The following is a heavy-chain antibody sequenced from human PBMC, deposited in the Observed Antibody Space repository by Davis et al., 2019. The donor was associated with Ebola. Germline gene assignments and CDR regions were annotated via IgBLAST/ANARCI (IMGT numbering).Heavy chain of an antibody. CDR3: ARDGAYCSSTSCLPTYGMDV. CDR1: GYTFTSYY. J-gene: IGHJ6*02. D-gene: IGHD2-2*01. CDR2: INPNSGGT. V-gene: IGHV1-2*04. Sequence: ASVKVSCKASGYTFTSYYMHWVRQAPGQGLEWMGWINPNSGGTNYAQKFQGWVTMTRDTSISTAYMELSRLRSDDTAVYYCARDGAYCSSTSCLPTYGMDVWGQGTTVTVSS.